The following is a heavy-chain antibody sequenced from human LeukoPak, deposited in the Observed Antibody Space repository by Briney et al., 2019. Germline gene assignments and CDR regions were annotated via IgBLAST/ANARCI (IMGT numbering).Heavy chain of an antibody. CDR3: ARGSPYCSSTSCPLVDY. V-gene: IGHV4-59*12. CDR1: GGSISSYY. J-gene: IGHJ4*02. Sequence: PSETLSLTCTVSGGSISSYYWSWIRQPPGKGLEWIGYIYYSGSTNYNPSLKSRVTISVDTSKNQFSLKLSSVTAADTAVYYCARGSPYCSSTSCPLVDYWGQGTLVTVSS. D-gene: IGHD2-2*01. CDR2: IYYSGST.